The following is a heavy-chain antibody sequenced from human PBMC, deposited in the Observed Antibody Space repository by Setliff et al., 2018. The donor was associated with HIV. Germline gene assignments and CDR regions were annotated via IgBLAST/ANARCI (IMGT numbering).Heavy chain of an antibody. CDR3: ARGSNDYVYLDY. D-gene: IGHD3-16*01. Sequence: SETLSLTCTVSNGSIGTYYWTWIRQPPGKGLEYIGYIYFTGPTKFNPSLKSRVTMSVDTSKKQFSLKLSSVTAADTAVYYCARGSNDYVYLDYWGQGALVTVSS. CDR2: IYFTGPT. CDR1: NGSIGTYY. V-gene: IGHV4-59*01. J-gene: IGHJ4*02.